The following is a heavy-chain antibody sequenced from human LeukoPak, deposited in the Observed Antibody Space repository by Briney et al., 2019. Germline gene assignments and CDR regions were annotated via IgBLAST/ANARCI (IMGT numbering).Heavy chain of an antibody. CDR2: MDPNSGNT. V-gene: IGHV1-8*01. Sequence: ASVKVSCKASGYTFTSFDINWVRQAPGQGLEWVGWMDPNSGNTGYAQKFQGRVAMTRDISLSTAYMELSFLRSGDTAVYYCAKMDYRGGHRNPNWFDPWGQGTLVTVSS. CDR1: GYTFTSFD. J-gene: IGHJ5*02. D-gene: IGHD3-16*02. CDR3: AKMDYRGGHRNPNWFDP.